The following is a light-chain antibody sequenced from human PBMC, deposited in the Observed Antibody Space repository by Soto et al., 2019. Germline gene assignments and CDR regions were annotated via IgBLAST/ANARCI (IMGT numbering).Light chain of an antibody. V-gene: IGKV3-20*01. J-gene: IGKJ1*01. CDR2: ASS. CDR1: QSVTSY. CDR3: QQYSTAQT. Sequence: EIVLTQSPGTLSLSPGERATLSCRASQSVTSYLAWYQQKPGQAPRLLIYASSTRATGIPDRFSGGGSGTDFTLTISRLEPEDFAGYYCQQYSTAQTFGQGTMLDI.